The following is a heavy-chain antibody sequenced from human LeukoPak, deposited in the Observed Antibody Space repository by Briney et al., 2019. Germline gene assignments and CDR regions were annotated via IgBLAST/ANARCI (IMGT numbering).Heavy chain of an antibody. D-gene: IGHD5-12*01. Sequence: GASVKVSCKASGYTFTDYYMHWVRQAPGHGLEWMGWINPNSGGTNYAEKFQGRVTMTRDSSISTAYMELSRLRSDGTAVYYCARDPSNSGYDYLYYFDYWGQGTLVTVSS. J-gene: IGHJ4*02. CDR3: ARDPSNSGYDYLYYFDY. CDR1: GYTFTDYY. CDR2: INPNSGGT. V-gene: IGHV1-2*02.